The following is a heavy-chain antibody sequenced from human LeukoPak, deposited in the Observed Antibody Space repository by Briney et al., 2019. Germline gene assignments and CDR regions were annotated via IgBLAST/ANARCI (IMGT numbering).Heavy chain of an antibody. J-gene: IGHJ3*02. CDR1: GFTFSSYG. CDR2: ISYDGSNK. V-gene: IGHV3-30*03. Sequence: GGSLRLSCAASGFTFSSYGMHWVRQAPGKGLEWVAVISYDGSNKYYADSVKGRFTISRDNSKNTLYLQMNSLRAEDTAVYYCAREYWSDAFDIWGQGTMVTVSS. CDR3: AREYWSDAFDI. D-gene: IGHD2-8*02.